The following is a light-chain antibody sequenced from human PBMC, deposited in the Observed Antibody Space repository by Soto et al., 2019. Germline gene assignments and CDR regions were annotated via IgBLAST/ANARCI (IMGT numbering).Light chain of an antibody. Sequence: PSSLSPLVEYKFTITALASQSISSYLTWYQQKPGKAPKLLIYAASSLQSGVPSRFSGSGSGTDFTLTISSLQPEDFATYYCPKRYRPPWTFGQGTKV. CDR1: QSISSY. CDR3: PKRYRPPWT. J-gene: IGKJ1*01. CDR2: AAS. V-gene: IGKV1-39*01.